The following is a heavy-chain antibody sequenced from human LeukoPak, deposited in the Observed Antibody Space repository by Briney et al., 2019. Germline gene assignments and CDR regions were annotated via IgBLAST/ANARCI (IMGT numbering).Heavy chain of an antibody. CDR3: ARSSQYYDSSGYPAVPFDY. CDR2: IYSGGST. V-gene: IGHV3-53*01. J-gene: IGHJ4*02. CDR1: GFTVSSNY. D-gene: IGHD3-22*01. Sequence: PGGSLRLSCAASGFTVSSNYMSWVRQAPGKGLEWVSVIYSGGSTYYADSVKGRFTISRDNSKNTLYLQMNSLRAEDTAVYYCARSSQYYDSSGYPAVPFDYWGQGTLVTVSS.